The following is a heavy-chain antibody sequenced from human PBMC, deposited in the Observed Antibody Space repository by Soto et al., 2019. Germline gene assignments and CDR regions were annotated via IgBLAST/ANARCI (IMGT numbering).Heavy chain of an antibody. V-gene: IGHV4-59*01. CDR3: AKDGGPVYCNSPGCSAKHFDY. D-gene: IGHD2-2*01. CDR2: MFYSGST. CDR1: GGSISSNY. Sequence: PSETLSLTCSVSGGSISSNYWSWIRQPPGKGLEWIGYMFYSGSTNYNPSLKSRVTISVDTSKNQFALKPSSVTAADTAVYYCAKDGGPVYCNSPGCSAKHFDYWGQGTLVTVSS. J-gene: IGHJ4*02.